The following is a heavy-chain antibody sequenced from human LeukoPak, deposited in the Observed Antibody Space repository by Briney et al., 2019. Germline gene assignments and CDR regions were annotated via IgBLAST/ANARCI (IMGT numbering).Heavy chain of an antibody. CDR3: ARVGYGYSVYYFDY. D-gene: IGHD5-24*01. V-gene: IGHV4-4*07. Sequence: SETLSLTCTDSGGSISSYYWSWIRQPAGKGLEWIGRIYTSGSTNYNPSLKSRVTMSVDTSKNQFSLKLSSVTAADTAVYYCARVGYGYSVYYFDYWGQGTLVTVSS. CDR1: GGSISSYY. CDR2: IYTSGST. J-gene: IGHJ4*02.